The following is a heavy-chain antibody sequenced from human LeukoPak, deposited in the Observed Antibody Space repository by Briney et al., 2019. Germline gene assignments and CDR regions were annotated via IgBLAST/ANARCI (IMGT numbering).Heavy chain of an antibody. CDR1: GYTFTSYG. V-gene: IGHV1-18*01. J-gene: IGHJ4*02. D-gene: IGHD3-10*01. CDR3: ARVVLLWFEEGSSYFDY. CDR2: ISAYNGNT. Sequence: GASVKVSCKASGYTFTSYGISWVRQAPGQGLEWMGWISAYNGNTNYAQKLQGRVTMTTDTSTSTAYMELRSLRSDDTAVYYCARVVLLWFEEGSSYFDYWGQGTLVTVSS.